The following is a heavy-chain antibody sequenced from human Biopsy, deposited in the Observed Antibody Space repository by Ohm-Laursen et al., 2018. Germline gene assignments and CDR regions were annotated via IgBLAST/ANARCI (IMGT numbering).Heavy chain of an antibody. D-gene: IGHD4-23*01. J-gene: IGHJ6*02. CDR3: ARDTRWSPYHMDV. V-gene: IGHV3-23*01. CDR2: LSGSGGTT. CDR1: GFTFSSYG. Sequence: SLRLSCAASGFTFSSYGMSWVRQAPGKGLEWVSVLSGSGGTTYYADSVKGRFTISRDNAKNSLYLQMNSLRADDTAVYYCARDTRWSPYHMDVWGQGTTVTVSS.